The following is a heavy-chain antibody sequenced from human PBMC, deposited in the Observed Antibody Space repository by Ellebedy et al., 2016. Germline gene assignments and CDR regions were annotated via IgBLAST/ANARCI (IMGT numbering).Heavy chain of an antibody. CDR3: AGGVDAFDI. CDR1: GFTFTSYS. CDR2: ISPTSGSTI. V-gene: IGHV3-48*01. Sequence: GESLKISXAVSGFTFTSYSMKWVRQTPGKGLEWVSYISPTSGSTIYYADSVKGRFTISRDNAKNSVYLQMNSLRAEDTAVYYCAGGVDAFDIWGQGTMVTVSS. J-gene: IGHJ3*02.